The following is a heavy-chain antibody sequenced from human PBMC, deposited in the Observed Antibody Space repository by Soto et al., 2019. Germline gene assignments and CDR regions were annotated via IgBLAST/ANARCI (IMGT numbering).Heavy chain of an antibody. D-gene: IGHD3-22*01. V-gene: IGHV1-69*12. CDR3: TRGVNYYDGSGYYFIDH. CDR2: IIRIFGTA. CDR1: GGTFSSYA. J-gene: IGHJ5*02. Sequence: QVQLVQSGAEVKKPGSSVKVSCKASGGTFSSYAISWVRQAPGQGLEWMGGIIRIFGTANYAQKFQGRVTITADEYTSTAYLELISRRTEDTAVYSCTRGVNYYDGSGYYFIDHWGQVTLLTVSS.